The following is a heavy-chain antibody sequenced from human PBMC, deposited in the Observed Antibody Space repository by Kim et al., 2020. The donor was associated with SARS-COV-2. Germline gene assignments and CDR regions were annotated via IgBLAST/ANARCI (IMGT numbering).Heavy chain of an antibody. Sequence: GGSLRLSCAASGFTVSTNYMSWVRQAPGKGLEWVSVIYSGDSTYYADSVKGRCTTSRDNSTNTLLLQLNSLRAEDTAVYYCAKTRYSPRSYYYYGMDVWGQGTTVTVSS. V-gene: IGHV3-66*01. D-gene: IGHD5-18*01. CDR3: AKTRYSPRSYYYYGMDV. CDR1: GFTVSTNY. CDR2: IYSGDST. J-gene: IGHJ6*02.